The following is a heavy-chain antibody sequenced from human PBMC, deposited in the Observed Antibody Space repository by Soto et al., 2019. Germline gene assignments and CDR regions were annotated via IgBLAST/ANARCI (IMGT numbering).Heavy chain of an antibody. CDR3: AKSNWFDP. J-gene: IGHJ5*02. Sequence: PGGSLRLSCAASVLTFSDYWMNWVRQAPGKGLVWVSRIDSDGSSTSYADSVKGRFTISRDNAKNTLYLQMNSLRAEDTAVYYCAKSNWFDPWGQGSLVTVSS. CDR2: IDSDGSST. V-gene: IGHV3-74*01. CDR1: VLTFSDYW.